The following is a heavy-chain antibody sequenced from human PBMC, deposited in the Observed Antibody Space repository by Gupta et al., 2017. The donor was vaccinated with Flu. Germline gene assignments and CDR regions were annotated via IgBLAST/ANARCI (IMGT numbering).Heavy chain of an antibody. D-gene: IGHD5-24*01. CDR1: GFTFRSYW. CDR3: ARNRGWQQFDY. CDR2: IAADDSVK. V-gene: IGHV3-7*01. J-gene: IGHJ4*02. Sequence: EEQLVESGGGLVQPGGCLGLSCAASGFTFRSYWMDWVRQAPGKGLEWVANIAADDSVKNYADSVKGRFTISRDDAKDSLYLQMNSLRAEDTAVYYCARNRGWQQFDYWGQGALVTVSS.